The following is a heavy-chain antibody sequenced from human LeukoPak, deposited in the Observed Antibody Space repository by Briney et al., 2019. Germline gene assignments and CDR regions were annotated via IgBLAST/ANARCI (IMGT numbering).Heavy chain of an antibody. J-gene: IGHJ4*02. CDR3: VRGTSRKDGYSGDDPY. CDR2: INGDGSRT. CDR1: GFTFSTYW. D-gene: IGHD5-12*01. Sequence: GGSLRLSCAGSGFTFSTYWMHWVRQGPGKGLVWLSRINGDGSRTTNEDFVKGRFTISRDNARNTLFLQMDSLRVEDTAVYYCVRGTSRKDGYSGDDPYWGQGTLVSASS. V-gene: IGHV3-74*03.